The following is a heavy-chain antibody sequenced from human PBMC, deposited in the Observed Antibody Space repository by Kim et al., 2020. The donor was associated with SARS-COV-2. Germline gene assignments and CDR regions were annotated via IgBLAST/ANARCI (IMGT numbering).Heavy chain of an antibody. CDR2: ISGSGGST. CDR1: GFTFSSYA. D-gene: IGHD6-19*01. CDR3: AKNVAYSSGWYSSSWVDYYYGMDV. Sequence: GGSLRLSCAASGFTFSSYAMSWVRQAPGKGLEWVSAISGSGGSTYYADSVKGRFTISRDNSKNTLYLQMNSLRAEDTAVYYCAKNVAYSSGWYSSSWVDYYYGMDVWGQGTTVTVSS. V-gene: IGHV3-23*01. J-gene: IGHJ6*02.